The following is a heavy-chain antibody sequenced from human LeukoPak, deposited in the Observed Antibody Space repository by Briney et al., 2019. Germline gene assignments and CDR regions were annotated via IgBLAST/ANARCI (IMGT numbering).Heavy chain of an antibody. CDR2: IHEDGSQK. J-gene: IGHJ4*02. D-gene: IGHD4-17*01. V-gene: IGHV3-7*01. Sequence: PGGSLRLSCAASGFTFSTYSMSWVRQAPGKGLEWVANIHEDGSQKMYVVSVKGRFTISRDNAKNSLYLQMNSLRAEDTAVYYCTRDESGTVTNFRFDYWGQGTLVTVSS. CDR1: GFTFSTYS. CDR3: TRDESGTVTNFRFDY.